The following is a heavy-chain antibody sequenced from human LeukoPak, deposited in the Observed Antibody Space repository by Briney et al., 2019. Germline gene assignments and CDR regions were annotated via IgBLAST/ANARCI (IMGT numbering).Heavy chain of an antibody. Sequence: GGSLRLSCVASGFIFSNYGMHWVRQAPGKGLEWVADISYDGANKKYVDSVQGRFTIYRDNSKNTLILQMSSLRAEDTAVYYCAKELNYFNDYHYYMDVWGKGTTVIISS. J-gene: IGHJ6*03. CDR1: GFIFSNYG. CDR2: ISYDGANK. CDR3: AKELNYFNDYHYYMDV. V-gene: IGHV3-30*18. D-gene: IGHD5-24*01.